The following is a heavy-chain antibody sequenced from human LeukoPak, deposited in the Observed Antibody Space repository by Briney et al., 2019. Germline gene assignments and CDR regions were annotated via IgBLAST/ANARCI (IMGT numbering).Heavy chain of an antibody. V-gene: IGHV3-74*01. CDR2: INSDGSRT. D-gene: IGHD5-12*01. CDR1: GFTFNTYW. J-gene: IGHJ4*02. CDR3: AKGLRGYSYANDY. Sequence: PGGSLRLSCAASGFTFNTYWMHWVRQVPGKVLVWVSRINSDGSRTNYVDSAKGRFTISRDNAKNSLYLQMNSLRAEDTALYYCAKGLRGYSYANDYWGQGTLVTVSS.